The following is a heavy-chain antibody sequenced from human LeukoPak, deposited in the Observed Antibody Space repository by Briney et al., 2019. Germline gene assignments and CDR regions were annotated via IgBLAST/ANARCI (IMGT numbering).Heavy chain of an antibody. J-gene: IGHJ5*02. CDR3: ARDFSNFSYGTWFDP. Sequence: RASVKVSCKASGYTFTRYGITWVRQAPGQGLEWMGWISTYNGKTNYAQKVQDGVTMTTDTSTSTVYMELRSLRSDDTALYFCARDFSNFSYGTWFDPWGQGTLVTVSS. V-gene: IGHV1-18*01. D-gene: IGHD1-1*01. CDR1: GYTFTRYG. CDR2: ISTYNGKT.